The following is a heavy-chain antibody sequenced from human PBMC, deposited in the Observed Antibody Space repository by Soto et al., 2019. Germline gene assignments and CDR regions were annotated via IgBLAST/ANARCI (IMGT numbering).Heavy chain of an antibody. V-gene: IGHV1-69*13. J-gene: IGHJ4*02. CDR1: GGTFSSYA. CDR3: ARGQTYYYGSGSYS. Sequence: SVKVSCKASGGTFSSYAISWVRQAPGQGLEWMGGIIPIFGTANYAQKFQGRVTITADESTSTAYMELSSLRSEDTAVYYCARGQTYYYGSGSYSWGQGTLVTAPQ. D-gene: IGHD3-10*01. CDR2: IIPIFGTA.